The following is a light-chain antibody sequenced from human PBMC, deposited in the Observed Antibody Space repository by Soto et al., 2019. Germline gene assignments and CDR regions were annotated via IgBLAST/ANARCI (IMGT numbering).Light chain of an antibody. CDR3: QQAKTYPRT. Sequence: IQFTSSPNTLSSPVLSSVTITCRTSYDNSGYLLWFQQKPGKAPKLLISGAFALQSGVPSRFSGSGSGTVFTLTISSLQLGDFATYYCQQAKTYPRTFGPG. CDR2: GAF. V-gene: IGKV1-12*01. J-gene: IGKJ3*01. CDR1: YDNSGY.